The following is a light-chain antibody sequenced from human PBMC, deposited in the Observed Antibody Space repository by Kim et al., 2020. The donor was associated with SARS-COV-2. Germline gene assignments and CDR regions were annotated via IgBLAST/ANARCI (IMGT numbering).Light chain of an antibody. CDR1: QSISSW. CDR3: QQYYGSSWT. Sequence: DIQMTQSPSTLSASVGDRVTITCRASQSISSWLAWYQLKPGKAPKLLIYKASSLESGVPSRFSGSESGTEFTLTISSLQPDDFAAYYCQQYYGSSWTFGQGTKVDIK. CDR2: KAS. V-gene: IGKV1-5*03. J-gene: IGKJ1*01.